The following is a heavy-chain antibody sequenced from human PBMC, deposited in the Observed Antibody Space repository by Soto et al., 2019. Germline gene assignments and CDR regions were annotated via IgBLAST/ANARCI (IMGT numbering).Heavy chain of an antibody. CDR2: IYYSWST. D-gene: IGHD3-10*01. V-gene: IGHV4-61*01. CDR1: GGSVSSGSYY. CDR3: ARDSEYYGSGSFYYYYGMDV. J-gene: IGHJ6*02. Sequence: ESLSLACTVSGGSVSSGSYYWSWIREPPGKGLEWSGYIYYSWSTNYNPSLKSRVTISVDTSKNQFSLKLSSVTAAATAVYYCARDSEYYGSGSFYYYYGMDVWGQGTKVTVYS.